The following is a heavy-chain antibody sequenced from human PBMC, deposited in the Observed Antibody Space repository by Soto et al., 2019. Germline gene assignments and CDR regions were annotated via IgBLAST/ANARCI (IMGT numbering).Heavy chain of an antibody. CDR1: GVTVSSNY. V-gene: IGHV3-66*01. CDR3: ARASTVTTIYDL. J-gene: IGHJ5*02. Sequence: EVQLVESGGGLVQPGGSLRLSCEASGVTVSSNYMSWVRQAPGKGLDWVSIIYSDGTTRYADSVQGRFTISRDSSKNTRYLQLNSLRAEDTAVYYCARASTVTTIYDLWGQGSLVAVSS. D-gene: IGHD4-17*01. CDR2: IYSDGTT.